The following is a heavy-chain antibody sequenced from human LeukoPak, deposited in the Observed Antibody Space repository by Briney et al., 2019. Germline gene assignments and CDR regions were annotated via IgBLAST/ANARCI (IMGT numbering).Heavy chain of an antibody. CDR3: ARDPRQGGSPFDY. Sequence: ASVKVSCKASGYTFTSYDINWVRQATGQGLEWMGWMNPNSGNTGYAQKFQDRVTMTRNTSISTAYMELSSLTSEDTATYYYARDPRQGGSPFDYWGQGTLVTVSS. J-gene: IGHJ4*02. D-gene: IGHD1-26*01. V-gene: IGHV1-8*01. CDR2: MNPNSGNT. CDR1: GYTFTSYD.